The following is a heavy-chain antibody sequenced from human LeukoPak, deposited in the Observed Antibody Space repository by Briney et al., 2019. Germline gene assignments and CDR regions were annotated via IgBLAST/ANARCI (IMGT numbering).Heavy chain of an antibody. V-gene: IGHV4-61*02. CDR2: IYTSGST. Sequence: SETLSLTCTVSGGSISSGSYYWSWIRQPAGKGLEWIGRIYTSGSTNYNPSLKSRVTISVDTSKNQFSLKLSSVTAADTAVYYCARHLLEWSPNWFDPWGQGTLVTVSS. CDR1: GGSISSGSYY. CDR3: ARHLLEWSPNWFDP. J-gene: IGHJ5*02. D-gene: IGHD3-3*01.